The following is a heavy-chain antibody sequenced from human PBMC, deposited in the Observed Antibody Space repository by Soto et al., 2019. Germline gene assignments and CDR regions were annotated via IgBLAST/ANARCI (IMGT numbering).Heavy chain of an antibody. CDR3: TRVYGENWFDS. CDR1: GDSVSSNSAA. D-gene: IGHD4-17*01. Sequence: SQTLSLTCAISGDSVSSNSAACSWIRQSPSRGLEWLGRTYYRSKWYNDYAVSVKSRITINPDTSKNQFSLQLNSVTPEDTAVYYCTRVYGENWFDSWGPGTLVTVSS. CDR2: TYYRSKWYN. J-gene: IGHJ5*01. V-gene: IGHV6-1*01.